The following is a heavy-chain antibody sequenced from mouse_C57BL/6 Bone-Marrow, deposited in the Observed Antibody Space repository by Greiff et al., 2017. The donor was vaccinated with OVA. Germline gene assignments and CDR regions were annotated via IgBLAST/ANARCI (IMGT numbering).Heavy chain of an antibody. J-gene: IGHJ3*01. D-gene: IGHD1-1*01. CDR3: ARGDYYYGAY. V-gene: IGHV1-50*01. CDR2: IDPSDSYT. Sequence: QVQLQQSGAELVKPGASVKLSCKASGYTFTSYWMQWVKQRPGQGLEWIGEIDPSDSYTNYNQKFKGKATLTVDTSSSTAYMQLSSLTSEDSAVYYCARGDYYYGAYWGQGTLVTVSA. CDR1: GYTFTSYW.